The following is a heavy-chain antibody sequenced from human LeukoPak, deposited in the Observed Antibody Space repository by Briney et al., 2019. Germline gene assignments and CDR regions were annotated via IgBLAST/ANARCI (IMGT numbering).Heavy chain of an antibody. J-gene: IGHJ6*02. Sequence: ASVKVSCKASGYTFTSYDINWVRQATGQGLEWMGWMNPNSGNTGYAQKFQGRVTMTRNTSISTAYMELSSLRSEDTAVYYCARGEATIPYYNYYGMDVWGQGTTVTVSS. CDR2: MNPNSGNT. CDR3: ARGEATIPYYNYYGMDV. V-gene: IGHV1-8*01. D-gene: IGHD5-12*01. CDR1: GYTFTSYD.